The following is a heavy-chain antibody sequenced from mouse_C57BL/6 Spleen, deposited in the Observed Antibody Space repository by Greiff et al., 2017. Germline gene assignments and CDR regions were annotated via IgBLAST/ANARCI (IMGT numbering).Heavy chain of an antibody. D-gene: IGHD2-4*01. CDR3: AREGDDSLFDY. CDR1: GYTFTRYG. V-gene: IGHV1-81*01. J-gene: IGHJ2*01. CDR2: IYPRSGNT. Sequence: VQLQQSGAELARPGASVKLSCKASGYTFTRYGISWVKQRTGQGLEWIGEIYPRSGNTYYNEKFKGKATLTADKSSSTAYMELRRLTSEDSAVYFCAREGDDSLFDYWGQGTTLTVSS.